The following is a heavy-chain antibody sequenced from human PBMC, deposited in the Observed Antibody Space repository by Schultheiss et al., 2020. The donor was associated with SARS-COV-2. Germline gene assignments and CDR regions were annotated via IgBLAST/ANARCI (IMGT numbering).Heavy chain of an antibody. CDR2: IYYSGST. V-gene: IGHV4-59*12. CDR1: GGSISSYY. Sequence: SETLSLTCTVSGGSISSYYWSWIRQPPGKGLEWIGYIYYSGSTNYNPSLKSRVTMSVDTSKNQFSLKLSSVTAADTAVYYCARGVRVDSSSRESFDYWGQGTLVTVSS. CDR3: ARGVRVDSSSRESFDY. D-gene: IGHD6-13*01. J-gene: IGHJ4*02.